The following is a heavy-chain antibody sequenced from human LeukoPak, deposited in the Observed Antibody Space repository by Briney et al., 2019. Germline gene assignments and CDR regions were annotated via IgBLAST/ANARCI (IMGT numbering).Heavy chain of an antibody. J-gene: IGHJ3*02. D-gene: IGHD3-16*01. V-gene: IGHV1-46*01. CDR3: VGVPPRNAFDI. CDR1: GYTFTRYY. Sequence: ASVKVSCKASGYTFTRYYIHWVRQAPGQGLEWMGIINPSGGSTSYAQRFQGRVTMTRDTSTSTVYMELSSLGSEDTAVYYCVGVPPRNAFDIWGQGTMVTVSS. CDR2: INPSGGST.